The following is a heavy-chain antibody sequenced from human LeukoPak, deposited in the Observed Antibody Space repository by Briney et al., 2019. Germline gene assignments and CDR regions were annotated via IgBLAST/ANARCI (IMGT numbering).Heavy chain of an antibody. CDR2: IKQDGSEK. V-gene: IGHV3-7*01. J-gene: IGHJ4*02. Sequence: GGSLRLSCAASGFTFSSYSMNWVRQAPGKGLEWVANIKQDGSEKYYVDSVKGRFTISRDNAKNSLYLQMNSLRAEDTAVYYCARDAAYYYDSSGYYSDYWGQGTLVTVSS. CDR3: ARDAAYYYDSSGYYSDY. D-gene: IGHD3-22*01. CDR1: GFTFSSYS.